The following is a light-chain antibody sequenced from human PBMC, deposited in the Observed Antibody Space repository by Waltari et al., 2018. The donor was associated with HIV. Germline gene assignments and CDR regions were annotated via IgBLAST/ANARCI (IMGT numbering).Light chain of an antibody. CDR3: HQYGSSPRT. J-gene: IGKJ1*01. V-gene: IGKV3-20*01. CDR1: DTVVSNY. CDR2: AAA. Sequence: EIVLTQSPGTLSLSPGERATLSCTASDTVVSNYLAWYRQTPGQAPSLLIYAAARRATGIPDRFSASGSGTDFTLTISRLEPEEFAVYYCHQYGSSPRTFGQGTKVEI.